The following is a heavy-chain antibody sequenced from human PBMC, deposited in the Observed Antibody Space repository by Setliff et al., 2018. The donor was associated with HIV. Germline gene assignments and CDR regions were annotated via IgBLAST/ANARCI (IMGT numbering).Heavy chain of an antibody. Sequence: ASVKVSCKASGGIFNTYGMNWVRQAPGQGLEWMGWISTYSDETSYAQKLQGRVTMTTDTSTSTAYMELRRLTFDDTAVYYCARDVEHMMDVWGQGTTVTVSS. CDR2: ISTYSDET. J-gene: IGHJ6*02. V-gene: IGHV1-18*01. CDR1: GGIFNTYG. CDR3: ARDVEHMMDV.